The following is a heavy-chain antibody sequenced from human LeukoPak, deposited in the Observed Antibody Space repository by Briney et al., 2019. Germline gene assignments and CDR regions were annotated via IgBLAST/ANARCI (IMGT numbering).Heavy chain of an antibody. J-gene: IGHJ4*02. Sequence: SMKVASKPYAGTFSSYAVSWVRQAPGQGLEWMGRIIPIFGPANYAQKFPGRVTITPDESTSTAYMELSSLRSEDTAVYYCARDGYSGYDLYYWGQGTLVTVSS. CDR1: AGTFSSYA. CDR2: IIPIFGPA. CDR3: ARDGYSGYDLYY. D-gene: IGHD5-12*01. V-gene: IGHV1-69*13.